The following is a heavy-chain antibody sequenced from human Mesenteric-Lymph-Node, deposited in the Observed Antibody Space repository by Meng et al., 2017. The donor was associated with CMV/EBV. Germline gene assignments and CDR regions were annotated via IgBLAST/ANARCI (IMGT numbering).Heavy chain of an antibody. Sequence: QWGTGVWKPCVTLSFTWLVYGGSFSGYYWNWIRQSPEKGLEWIGEINHSGSTTYNPSFTSRIIRSVDTSTNQISLNMSSVTAADTAVYYCARGSSYDILTGYFDYWGQGALVTVSS. CDR3: ARGSSYDILTGYFDY. CDR2: INHSGST. CDR1: GGSFSGYY. J-gene: IGHJ4*02. V-gene: IGHV4-34*02. D-gene: IGHD3-9*01.